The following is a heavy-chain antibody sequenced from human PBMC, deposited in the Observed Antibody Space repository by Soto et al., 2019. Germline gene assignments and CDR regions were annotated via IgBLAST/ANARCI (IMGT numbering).Heavy chain of an antibody. CDR2: ISYDGSNK. V-gene: IGHV3-30*18. J-gene: IGHJ4*02. Sequence: GGSLRLSCAASGFTFSSYGMHWVRQAPGKGLEWVAVISYDGSNKYYADSVKGRFTISRDNSKNTLYLQMNSLRAEDTAVYYCAKDRHGSGKADYWGQGTLVTVSS. CDR3: AKDRHGSGKADY. CDR1: GFTFSSYG. D-gene: IGHD3-10*01.